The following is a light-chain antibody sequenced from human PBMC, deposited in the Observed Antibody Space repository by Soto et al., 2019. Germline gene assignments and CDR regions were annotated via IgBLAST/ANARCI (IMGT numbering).Light chain of an antibody. CDR1: QNISRS. CDR2: GAS. Sequence: EIVMTQSPVTLSVSPGERATLSCRASQNISRSLAWYQQKPCQGPSLLIYGASNRATGIPSRFSGSGSWTDFTLTISSLQPEDFATYYCQQANSFPLTFGGGTKVDI. V-gene: IGKV3D-15*01. CDR3: QQANSFPLT. J-gene: IGKJ4*01.